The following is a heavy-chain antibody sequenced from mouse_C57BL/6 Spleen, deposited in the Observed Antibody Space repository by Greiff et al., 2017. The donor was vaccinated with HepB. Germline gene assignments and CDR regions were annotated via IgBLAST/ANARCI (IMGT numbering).Heavy chain of an antibody. Sequence: QVQLQQSGAELVRPGTSVKVSCKASGYAFTNYLIEWVKQRPGQGLEWIGVINPGSGGTNYNEKFKGKATLTADKSSSTAYMQLSSLTSEDSAVYICARSRRIYYYGFDYWGQGTTLTVSS. J-gene: IGHJ2*01. CDR3: ARSRRIYYYGFDY. CDR1: GYAFTNYL. D-gene: IGHD1-1*01. V-gene: IGHV1-54*01. CDR2: INPGSGGT.